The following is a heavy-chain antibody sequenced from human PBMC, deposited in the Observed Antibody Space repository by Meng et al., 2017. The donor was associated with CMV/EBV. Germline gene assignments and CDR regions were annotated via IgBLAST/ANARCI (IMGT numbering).Heavy chain of an antibody. CDR3: ASGGDITFGVVIMSHYYYYGMDV. J-gene: IGHJ6*02. Sequence: SVKVSCKASGGTFSSYPISWVRQAPGQGLEWMGRIIPILGIANYAQKFQGRVTITADKSTSTAYMELSSLRSEDTAVYYCASGGDITFGVVIMSHYYYYGMDVWGQGTTVTV. D-gene: IGHD3-3*01. CDR2: IIPILGIA. CDR1: GGTFSSYP. V-gene: IGHV1-69*02.